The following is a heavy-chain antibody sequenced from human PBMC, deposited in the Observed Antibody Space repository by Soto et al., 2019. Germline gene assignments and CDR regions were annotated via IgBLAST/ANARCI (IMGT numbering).Heavy chain of an antibody. CDR3: AKDPGCSGTSCYAYFDY. D-gene: IGHD2-2*01. V-gene: IGHV3-23*01. CDR1: GFTFSSYA. J-gene: IGHJ4*02. Sequence: GGSLRLSCAASGFTFSSYAMSWVRQAPGKGLEWVSAITGSGVSTYYADSVKGRFTISRDNSKNTLYLQMNSLRAEDTAVYYCAKDPGCSGTSCYAYFDYWGQGTLVTVSS. CDR2: ITGSGVST.